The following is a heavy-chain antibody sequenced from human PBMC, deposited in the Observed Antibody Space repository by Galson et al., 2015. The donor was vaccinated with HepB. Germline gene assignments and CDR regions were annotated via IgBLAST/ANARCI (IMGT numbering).Heavy chain of an antibody. V-gene: IGHV5-51*01. D-gene: IGHD3-10*01. J-gene: IGHJ3*01. CDR1: GYTFGNYW. CDR3: ARQRDRGGTGDAFDV. Sequence: QSGAEVKEPGESLKISCKGSGYTFGNYWIGWVRQMPGKDLEWMGMIYPGDSDTRYSPSFQGQVTISVDKTISTAYLQWSSLRASDTAMIYCARQRDRGGTGDAFDVWGQGTMVTVSS. CDR2: IYPGDSDT.